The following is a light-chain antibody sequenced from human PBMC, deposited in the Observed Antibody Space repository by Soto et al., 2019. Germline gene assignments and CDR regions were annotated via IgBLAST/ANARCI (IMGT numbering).Light chain of an antibody. V-gene: IGKV3-20*01. CDR2: GAS. CDR3: QQYGSSPLT. Sequence: ESVSTQTQGTLSLSPGERATILCRVSQSVSSSYLAWYQQKPGQAPRLLIYGASSRATGIPDRFSGSGSGTDFTLTISRLEPEDFAVYYCQQYGSSPLTFGGGTKVDIK. CDR1: QSVSSSY. J-gene: IGKJ4*01.